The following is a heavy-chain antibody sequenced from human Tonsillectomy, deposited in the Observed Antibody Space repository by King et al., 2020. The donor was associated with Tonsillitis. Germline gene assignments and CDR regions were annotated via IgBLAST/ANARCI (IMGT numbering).Heavy chain of an antibody. CDR1: GITFDDYA. J-gene: IGHJ3*02. V-gene: IGHV3-9*01. D-gene: IGHD3-3*01. CDR3: AKGGFLQWLGRAFDI. CDR2: ISLDRGSI. Sequence: VQLVESGGDLVQPGRSLGLSCAASGITFDDYAMHWGRQAPGKGPGGVSGISLDRGSIGFADSVTGRFTISRDNAKNSLSLLMNSLRAEDTALYYCAKGGFLQWLGRAFDIWGQGTMVTVSS.